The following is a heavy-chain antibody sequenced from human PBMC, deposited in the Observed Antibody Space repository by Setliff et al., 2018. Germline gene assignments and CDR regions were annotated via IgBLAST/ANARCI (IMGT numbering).Heavy chain of an antibody. Sequence: PSETLSLTCAVSGYSISSGYSWGWIRQPPGKGLEWIGSIYHSGSTYYNPSLKSRVTISVDTSKNQFSLKLSSVTAADTAVYYCARSVGYSSSWYNYYYGMDVWGQGTTVTVSS. CDR3: ARSVGYSSSWYNYYYGMDV. CDR2: IYHSGST. V-gene: IGHV4-38-2*01. D-gene: IGHD6-13*01. CDR1: GYSISSGYS. J-gene: IGHJ6*02.